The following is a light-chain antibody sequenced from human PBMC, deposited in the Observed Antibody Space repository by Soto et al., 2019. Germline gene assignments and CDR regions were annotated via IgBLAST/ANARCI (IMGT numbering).Light chain of an antibody. Sequence: QSVLTQPRSVSGSPGQSVTISCTGTISDVGGYNYVSWYQQHPGKAPKLMIYDVSNRPSGISNRFSGSKSGNTASLTISGLQAEAEADYYCCLYAVTFYVFGTGTKVTVL. J-gene: IGLJ1*01. CDR3: CLYAVTFYV. CDR1: ISDVGGYNY. V-gene: IGLV2-11*01. CDR2: DVS.